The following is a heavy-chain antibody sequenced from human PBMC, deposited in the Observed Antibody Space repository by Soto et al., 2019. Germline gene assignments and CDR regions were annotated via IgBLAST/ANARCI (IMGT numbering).Heavy chain of an antibody. CDR2: IYPSDSDT. D-gene: IGHD4-17*01. V-gene: IGHV5-51*01. CDR3: ARPANTVADHFDL. J-gene: IGHJ4*02. CDR1: GYTFTIYW. Sequence: ESLKISCQVSGYTFTIYWIGWVRQMPGKGLEWMGIIYPSDSDTRYSPSFQGQVTISADQSINTAYLQWDSLKASDTAIYYCARPANTVADHFDLWGQGTPVTVSS.